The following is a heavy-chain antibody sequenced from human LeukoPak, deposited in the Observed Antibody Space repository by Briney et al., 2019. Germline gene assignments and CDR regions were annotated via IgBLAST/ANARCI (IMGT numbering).Heavy chain of an antibody. V-gene: IGHV3-23*01. CDR1: GFTFSSYG. CDR2: ISGSGGST. J-gene: IGHJ4*02. CDR3: AEDAHSSSWYGLYYFDY. D-gene: IGHD6-13*01. Sequence: PGGSLRLSCAASGFTFSSYGMSWVRQAPGKGLEWVSAISGSGGSTYYADSVKGRFTISRDNSKNTLYLQMNSLRAEDTAVYYCAEDAHSSSWYGLYYFDYWGQGTLVTVSS.